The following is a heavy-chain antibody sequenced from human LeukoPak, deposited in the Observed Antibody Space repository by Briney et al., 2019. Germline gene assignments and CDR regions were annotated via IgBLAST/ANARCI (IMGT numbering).Heavy chain of an antibody. CDR1: GFSVRDNY. V-gene: IGHV3-53*01. J-gene: IGHJ5*02. CDR3: ARGYSSGWYLGGNWFDP. Sequence: GGSLRLSCAPSGFSVRDNYMNWVRQAPGKGLEWVSIIYNDGSPYYTDSVKGRFTISKDNFKNRLYLQMNSLRAEDAAVYYCARGYSSGWYLGGNWFDPWGQGTLVTVSS. D-gene: IGHD6-19*01. CDR2: IYNDGSP.